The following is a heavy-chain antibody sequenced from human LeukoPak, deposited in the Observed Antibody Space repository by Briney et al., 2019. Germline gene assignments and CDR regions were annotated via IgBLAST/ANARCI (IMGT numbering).Heavy chain of an antibody. CDR3: ARGVEPLAANTLAY. CDR2: LYSDGNT. CDR1: GFTVITND. J-gene: IGHJ4*02. V-gene: IGHV3-53*01. Sequence: SGGSLSLSCAASGFTVITNDMTGVRQAPGEGLEWVSVLYSDGNTKYADSFQGRFTLSRDNYKNTLYLEMNSLSPDDTAVYYCARGVEPLAANTLAYWGQGTLVTVSS. D-gene: IGHD1-14*01.